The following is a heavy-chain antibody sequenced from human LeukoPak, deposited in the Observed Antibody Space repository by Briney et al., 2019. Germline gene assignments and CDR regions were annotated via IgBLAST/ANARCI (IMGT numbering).Heavy chain of an antibody. Sequence: ASVKVSFKASGYTFTSYPITWVRQAPGQGLEWMGWITTYNGNTNYAQKLQGRVTITTDTSTSTAYMDLRGLRSDDTAVYYCARGYDYGDYVGDFDYWGRGTLVTVSS. CDR3: ARGYDYGDYVGDFDY. D-gene: IGHD4-17*01. CDR1: GYTFTSYP. CDR2: ITTYNGNT. J-gene: IGHJ4*02. V-gene: IGHV1-18*01.